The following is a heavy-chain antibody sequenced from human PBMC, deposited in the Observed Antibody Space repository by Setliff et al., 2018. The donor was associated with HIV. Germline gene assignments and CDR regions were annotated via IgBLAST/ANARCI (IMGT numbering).Heavy chain of an antibody. D-gene: IGHD2-8*02. CDR2: MNPNSGNT. CDR3: AKDAGYCSGESCYFYMDV. J-gene: IGHJ6*03. V-gene: IGHV1-8*01. Sequence: ASVKVSCKASGYTFTSYDINWVRQATGQGLEWMGWMNPNSGNTGYAQKFQGRITMTRNTSISTAYMELSSLRSEDTAVYYCAKDAGYCSGESCYFYMDVWGKGTTVTVSS. CDR1: GYTFTSYD.